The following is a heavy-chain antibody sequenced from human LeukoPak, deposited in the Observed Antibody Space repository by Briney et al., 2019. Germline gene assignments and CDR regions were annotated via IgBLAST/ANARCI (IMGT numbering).Heavy chain of an antibody. CDR3: ATLRYCSSTSCYTYPGYFDY. V-gene: IGHV1-69*13. CDR1: GYTFTSYD. Sequence: ASVKVSCKASGYTFTSYDINWVRQATGQGLEWMGGIIPIFGTANYAQKFQGRVTITADESTSTAYMELSSLRSEDTAVYYCATLRYCSSTSCYTYPGYFDYWGQGTLVTVSS. CDR2: IIPIFGTA. D-gene: IGHD2-2*02. J-gene: IGHJ4*02.